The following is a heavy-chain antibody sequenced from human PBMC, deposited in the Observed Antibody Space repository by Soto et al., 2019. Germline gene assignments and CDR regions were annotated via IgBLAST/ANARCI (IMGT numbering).Heavy chain of an antibody. J-gene: IGHJ3*02. CDR1: GFTFSSYS. CDR3: ARDEPDYYDSQPQASNAFDI. D-gene: IGHD3-22*01. Sequence: GGSLRLSCAASGFTFSSYSMNWVRQAPGKGLEWASSISSSSSYIYYADSVKGRFTISRDNAKNSLYLQMNSLRAEDTAVYYCARDEPDYYDSQPQASNAFDIWGQGTMVTVSS. CDR2: ISSSSSYI. V-gene: IGHV3-21*01.